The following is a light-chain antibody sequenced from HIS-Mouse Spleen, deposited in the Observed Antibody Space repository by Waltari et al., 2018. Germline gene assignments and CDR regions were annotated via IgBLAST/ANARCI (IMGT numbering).Light chain of an antibody. CDR2: WAS. V-gene: IGKV4-1*01. CDR3: QQYYSTPT. J-gene: IGKJ4*01. CDR1: QSVLYSSNNKNY. Sequence: DIVMTQSPDSLAVSLGDRATINCKSSQSVLYSSNNKNYLAWYQQKPGQPPKLLIYWASTRESGVPDRLSGSGSGTDFTLTISSLQAEDVAVYYCQQYYSTPTFGGGTKVEIK.